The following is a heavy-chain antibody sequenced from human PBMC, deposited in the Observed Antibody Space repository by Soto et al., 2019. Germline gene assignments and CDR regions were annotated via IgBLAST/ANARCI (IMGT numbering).Heavy chain of an antibody. V-gene: IGHV3-23*01. CDR2: ISGSGDRT. J-gene: IGHJ4*02. Sequence: EVQLLESGGGLVQPGGSLRLSCAASGITISNYPMSWVRQAPGKGLDWVSGISGSGDRTYYADSAKGRFTISKDISKKSLSLQLESLGVEDTAVYFCVKDDGGYPSTAPHWGQGTLVTVSS. CDR1: GITISNYP. CDR3: VKDDGGYPSTAPH. D-gene: IGHD3-22*01.